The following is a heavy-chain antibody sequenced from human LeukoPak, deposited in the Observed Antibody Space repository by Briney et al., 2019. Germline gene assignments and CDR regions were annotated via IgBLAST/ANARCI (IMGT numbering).Heavy chain of an antibody. CDR2: IYYSGST. J-gene: IGHJ3*02. Sequence: SETLSLTCTVSGGSISSGDYYWSWIRQPPGKGLEWIGYIYYSGSTYYNPSLKSRVTISVDTSKNQLSLKLSSVTAADTAVYYCARMTTVTGDAFDIWGQGTMVTVPS. D-gene: IGHD4-17*01. V-gene: IGHV4-30-4*08. CDR1: GGSISSGDYY. CDR3: ARMTTVTGDAFDI.